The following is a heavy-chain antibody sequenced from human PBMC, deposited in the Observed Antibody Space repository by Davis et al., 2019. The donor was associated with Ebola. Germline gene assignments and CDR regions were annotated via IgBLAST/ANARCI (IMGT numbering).Heavy chain of an antibody. V-gene: IGHV3-21*01. CDR1: GFTFSTYS. CDR3: ARGQGEWELLSDWFDP. J-gene: IGHJ5*02. D-gene: IGHD1-26*01. CDR2: ISSDSDYI. Sequence: GGSLRLSCAASGFTFSTYSMSWVRQAPGKGLEWVSSISSDSDYIYYADSVKGRFTISRDNSKNTLYLQMNSLRAEDTAVYYCARGQGEWELLSDWFDPWGQGTLVTVSS.